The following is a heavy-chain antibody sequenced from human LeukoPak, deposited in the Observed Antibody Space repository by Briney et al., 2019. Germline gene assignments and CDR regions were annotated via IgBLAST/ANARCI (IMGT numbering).Heavy chain of an antibody. CDR3: ARQLSYDSSGYPVRYFDY. J-gene: IGHJ4*02. D-gene: IGHD3-22*01. CDR2: IYPGDSDT. CDR1: GYSFTSYW. Sequence: GESLKISCKGSGYSFTSYWIGWVRQMPGKGLEWMGIIYPGDSDTRYSPSFQGQVTISADKSIGTAYLQWSSLKASDTAMYYCARQLSYDSSGYPVRYFDYWGQGTLVTVSS. V-gene: IGHV5-51*01.